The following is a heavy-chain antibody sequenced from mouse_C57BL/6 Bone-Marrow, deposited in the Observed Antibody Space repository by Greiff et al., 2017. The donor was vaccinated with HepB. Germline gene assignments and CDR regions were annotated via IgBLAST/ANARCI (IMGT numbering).Heavy chain of an antibody. J-gene: IGHJ3*01. D-gene: IGHD2-4*01. CDR1: GYTFTSYW. CDR2: IIPSCGYT. V-gene: IGHV1-7*01. Sequence: VQLQQSGAELAKPGASVKLSCKASGYTFTSYWMHWVKQRPGQGLEWIGYIIPSCGYTKYNQKFKDKATLTADKASSTAYMQMSSLTYEDSAVYYCASYYDYLAWFAYWGQGTLVTVSA. CDR3: ASYYDYLAWFAY.